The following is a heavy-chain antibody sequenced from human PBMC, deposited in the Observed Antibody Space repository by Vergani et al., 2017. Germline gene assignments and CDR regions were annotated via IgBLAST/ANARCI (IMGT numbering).Heavy chain of an antibody. Sequence: QVQLQESGPGLVKPSETLSLTCTVSGGTVSSGSYYWSWIRQPPGKGLEWIGYIYYSGSTNYNPPPKSRVTISVDTSKNQFSLKLSSGTAADTAVYYCXRDGCSSTSCYSPRGMDVWGQGTTVTVSS. J-gene: IGHJ6*02. D-gene: IGHD2-2*02. V-gene: IGHV4-61*01. CDR1: GGTVSSGSYY. CDR3: XRDGCSSTSCYSPRGMDV. CDR2: IYYSGST.